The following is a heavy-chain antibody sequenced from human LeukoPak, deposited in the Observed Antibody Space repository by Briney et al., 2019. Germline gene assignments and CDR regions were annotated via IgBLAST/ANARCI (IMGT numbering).Heavy chain of an antibody. D-gene: IGHD6-25*01. CDR3: ARRTDSGWKWFDP. J-gene: IGHJ5*02. CDR1: GYRFTSYW. V-gene: IGHV5-51*01. Sequence: LGDSLKISCKASGYRFTSYWIGWVRQMPGKGLEWMGVIHPGEYERRYSPSLEGQVTISAGKSISIAYMQWSSLKASDTAMYYCARRTDSGWKWFDPWGQGTLVSVSS. CDR2: IHPGEYER.